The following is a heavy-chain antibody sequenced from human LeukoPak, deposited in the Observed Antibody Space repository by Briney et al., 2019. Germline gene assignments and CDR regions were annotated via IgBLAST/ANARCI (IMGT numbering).Heavy chain of an antibody. J-gene: IGHJ6*03. V-gene: IGHV1-8*03. CDR2: MNPNSGNT. D-gene: IGHD3-10*01. CDR3: ARAYGSGYYMDV. CDR1: GYPFTSYD. Sequence: ASVKVSCKASGYPFTSYDINWVRQATGQGLEWMGWMNPNSGNTGYAQKFQGRVTITRNTSISTAYMELSSLRSEDTAVYYCARAYGSGYYMDVWGKGTTVTVSS.